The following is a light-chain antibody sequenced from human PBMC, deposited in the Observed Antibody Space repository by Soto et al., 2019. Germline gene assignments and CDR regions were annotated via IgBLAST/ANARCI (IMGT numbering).Light chain of an antibody. V-gene: IGKV3-20*01. CDR1: QSVTANY. CDR3: QQYGSSPAYT. J-gene: IGKJ2*01. CDR2: AAS. Sequence: EIVLTQSPGTLSLSPGERAILSCRASQSVTANYLAWYQHKPGQAPRLLIYAASTRATGIPDRFSGSGSGTDFTLTISRLXXXDFAVYYCQQYGSSPAYTFGQGTKL.